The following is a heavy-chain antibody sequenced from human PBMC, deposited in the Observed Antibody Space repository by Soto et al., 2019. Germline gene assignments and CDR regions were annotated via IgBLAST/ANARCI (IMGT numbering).Heavy chain of an antibody. CDR2: ISYDGSNK. V-gene: IGHV3-30*18. CDR3: AKVLPQHYYDSYYFDY. Sequence: PGGSLRLSCAASGFTFSSYGMHWVRQAPGKGLEWVAVISYDGSNKYYADSVKGRFTISRDNSKNTLYLQMNSLRAEDTAVYYCAKVLPQHYYDSYYFDYWGQGTLVTASS. J-gene: IGHJ4*02. CDR1: GFTFSSYG. D-gene: IGHD3-22*01.